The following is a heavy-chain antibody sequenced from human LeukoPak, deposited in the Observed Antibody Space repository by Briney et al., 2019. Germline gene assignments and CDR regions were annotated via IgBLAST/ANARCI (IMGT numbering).Heavy chain of an antibody. CDR1: GFAFSSFG. CDR3: ARDLMGIAYRGAFYY. CDR2: INYHGGNT. Sequence: PGGSLRLSCAASGFAFSSFGMSWVRQAPGKGLEWVSAINYHGGNTYYADSVKGRFTISRDNSNNTLHLQINSLRAEDTAVYYCARDLMGIAYRGAFYYWGQGTLVTVSS. J-gene: IGHJ4*02. V-gene: IGHV3-23*01. D-gene: IGHD6-13*01.